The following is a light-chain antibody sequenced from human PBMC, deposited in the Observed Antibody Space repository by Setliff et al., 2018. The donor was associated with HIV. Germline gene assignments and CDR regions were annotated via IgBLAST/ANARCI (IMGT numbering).Light chain of an antibody. CDR3: QVWDSSSDHPYV. CDR1: NIGSKS. Sequence: ELTQPPSVSVAPGKTARITCGGNNIGSKSVHWYQQKPGQAPVLVIYYDSDRPSGIPERFSGSNSGNTATLTISRVEAGDEADYYCQVWDSSSDHPYVFGTGTKGTVL. V-gene: IGLV3-21*04. CDR2: YDS. J-gene: IGLJ1*01.